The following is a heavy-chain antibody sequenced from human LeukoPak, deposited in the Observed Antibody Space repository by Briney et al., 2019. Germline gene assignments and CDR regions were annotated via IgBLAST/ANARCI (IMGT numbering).Heavy chain of an antibody. V-gene: IGHV3-9*01. J-gene: IGHJ4*02. Sequence: PGGSLRLSCAASGFTFDDYAMHWVRQAPGKGLEWVSGISWNSGSIGYADSVKGRFTISRDNAKNSLYLQMNSLRAEDTALYYCAKVAPYGDYEYYFDNWGQGTLVTVSS. CDR1: GFTFDDYA. CDR2: ISWNSGSI. D-gene: IGHD4-17*01. CDR3: AKVAPYGDYEYYFDN.